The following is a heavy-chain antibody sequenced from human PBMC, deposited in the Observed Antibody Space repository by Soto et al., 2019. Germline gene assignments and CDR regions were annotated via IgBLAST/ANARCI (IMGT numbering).Heavy chain of an antibody. Sequence: QVQLEESGPGLVKPSETLSLTCAVSGGSISSGEDYWSWIRQRPGKGLEWIGYIFSSGSTFYNPSLKSRVSLPRDTSQNHFSLRLSGVTAADTAIYYCARAGGWTVKRRNNYSFYMDVWGKGKTVTVSS. D-gene: IGHD4-4*01. CDR1: GGSISSGEDY. CDR2: IFSSGST. J-gene: IGHJ6*03. V-gene: IGHV4-31*11. CDR3: ARAGGWTVKRRNNYSFYMDV.